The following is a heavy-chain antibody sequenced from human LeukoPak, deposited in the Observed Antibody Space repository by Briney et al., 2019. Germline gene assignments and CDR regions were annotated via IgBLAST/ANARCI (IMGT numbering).Heavy chain of an antibody. V-gene: IGHV1-8*01. J-gene: IGHJ3*02. CDR2: MNPNSGNT. CDR1: GYTFTSYD. CDR3: ATGGVGSSGWYQYAFDI. Sequence: ASVKVSCKASGYTFTSYDINWVRQATGQGLEWMGWMNPNSGNTGYAQKFQGRVTMTRNTSISTAYMELSSLRSEDTAVYYCATGGVGSSGWYQYAFDIWGQGTMVTVSS. D-gene: IGHD6-19*01.